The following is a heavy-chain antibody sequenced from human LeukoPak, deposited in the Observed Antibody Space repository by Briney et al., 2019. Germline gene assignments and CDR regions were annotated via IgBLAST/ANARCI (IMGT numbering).Heavy chain of an antibody. V-gene: IGHV3-23*01. Sequence: PGGSLRLSCAASGFTFSSYAMSWVRQAPGKGLEWVSAISGSGGSTYYADSVKGRSTISRDNSKNTLYLQMNSLRAEDTAVYYCAKILRYCSSTSCPSFDYWGQGTLVTVSS. J-gene: IGHJ4*02. CDR3: AKILRYCSSTSCPSFDY. D-gene: IGHD2-2*01. CDR2: ISGSGGST. CDR1: GFTFSSYA.